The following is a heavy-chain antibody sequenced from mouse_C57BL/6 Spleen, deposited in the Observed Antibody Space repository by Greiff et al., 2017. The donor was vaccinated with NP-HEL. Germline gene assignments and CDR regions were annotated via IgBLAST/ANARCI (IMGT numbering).Heavy chain of an antibody. Sequence: QVQLQQSGAELVKPGASVKLSCKASGYTFTSYWMQWVKQRPGQGLEWIGEIDPSDSYTNYNQKFKGKATLTVDTSSSTAYMQLSSLTSEDSAVYYCARGGFYGSSLYAMDYWGQGTSVTVSS. D-gene: IGHD1-1*01. CDR2: IDPSDSYT. CDR3: ARGGFYGSSLYAMDY. V-gene: IGHV1-50*01. CDR1: GYTFTSYW. J-gene: IGHJ4*01.